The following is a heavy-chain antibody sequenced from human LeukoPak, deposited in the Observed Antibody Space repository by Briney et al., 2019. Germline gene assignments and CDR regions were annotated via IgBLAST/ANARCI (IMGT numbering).Heavy chain of an antibody. V-gene: IGHV4-61*02. CDR2: IYTSGST. Sequence: SQTLSLTCTVSGGSISSGSYSWSWIRQPAGKGLEWIGRIYTSGSTNYNPSLKSRVTMSVDTSKNQFSLKLSSVTAADTAVYYCATVGGAGRFDYWGQGTLVTVSS. CDR3: ATVGGAGRFDY. J-gene: IGHJ4*02. CDR1: GGSISSGSYS. D-gene: IGHD3-10*01.